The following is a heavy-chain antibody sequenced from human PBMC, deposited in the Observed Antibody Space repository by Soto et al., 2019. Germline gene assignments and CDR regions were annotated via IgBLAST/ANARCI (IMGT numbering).Heavy chain of an antibody. V-gene: IGHV3-30-3*01. Sequence: GGSLRLSCAASGFTFSSCAMHWVRQAPGKGLEWVALISYDGSNKYYADSVKGRFTISRDNSKNTLYLQMNSLRAEDTAVYYCARDRRDLRFLEWSYYFDYWGQGTLVTVSS. D-gene: IGHD3-3*01. CDR1: GFTFSSCA. CDR3: ARDRRDLRFLEWSYYFDY. CDR2: ISYDGSNK. J-gene: IGHJ4*02.